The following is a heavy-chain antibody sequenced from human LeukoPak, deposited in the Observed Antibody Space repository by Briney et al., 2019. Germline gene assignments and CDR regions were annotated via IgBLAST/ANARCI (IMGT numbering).Heavy chain of an antibody. J-gene: IGHJ3*01. D-gene: IGHD3-10*01. CDR1: GFSFSSYA. CDR3: AKDLSLLDWFGEPDAFDF. Sequence: GGSLRLSCVGSGFSFSSYAMSWVRQAPGKGLEWVSGISGSGDTTGYADSVKGRFTISRDNSNNTVYLQMDSLRVDDTAVYYCAKDLSLLDWFGEPDAFDFWGQGTMVTVSS. V-gene: IGHV3-23*01. CDR2: ISGSGDTT.